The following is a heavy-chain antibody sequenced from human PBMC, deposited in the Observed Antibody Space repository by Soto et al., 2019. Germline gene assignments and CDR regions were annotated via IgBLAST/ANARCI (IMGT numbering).Heavy chain of an antibody. V-gene: IGHV5-51*01. Sequence: GESLKISCKGSGYSFTSYWIGWVRQMPGKGLEWMGIIYPGDSDTRYSPSFQGQVTISADKSISTAYLQWSSLKASDTAMYYCAARGPAVAVARHTDAFDIWGQGTMVTVSS. CDR3: AARGPAVAVARHTDAFDI. D-gene: IGHD6-19*01. J-gene: IGHJ3*02. CDR2: IYPGDSDT. CDR1: GYSFTSYW.